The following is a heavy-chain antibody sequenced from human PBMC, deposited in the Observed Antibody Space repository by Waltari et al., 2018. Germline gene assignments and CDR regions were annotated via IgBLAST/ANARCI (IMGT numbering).Heavy chain of an antibody. J-gene: IGHJ4*02. Sequence: EVQLVQSGAEVKKPGESLKISCKGSGYRFTRYWIDWVRQMPRKGLEWMGIIYPGYSDTRYSPSFQGQVTISADKSISTAYLQWSSLKASDTAMYYCARFIVVVPAANRGFDYWGQGTLVTVSS. D-gene: IGHD2-2*01. CDR2: IYPGYSDT. V-gene: IGHV5-51*01. CDR3: ARFIVVVPAANRGFDY. CDR1: GYRFTRYW.